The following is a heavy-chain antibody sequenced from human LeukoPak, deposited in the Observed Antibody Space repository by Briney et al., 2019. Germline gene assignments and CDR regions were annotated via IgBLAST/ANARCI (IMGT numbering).Heavy chain of an antibody. J-gene: IGHJ4*02. CDR1: GYTFTSYG. Sequence: ASLKVSCKASGYTFTSYGISWVRQAPGQGLEWMGGINVYNGNTNYAQKLQGRVTMTTDTSTSTAYMELRSLRSDDTAVYYCARDQGVVPAAIDYWGQGTLVTVSS. CDR3: ARDQGVVPAAIDY. CDR2: INVYNGNT. V-gene: IGHV1-18*01. D-gene: IGHD2-2*01.